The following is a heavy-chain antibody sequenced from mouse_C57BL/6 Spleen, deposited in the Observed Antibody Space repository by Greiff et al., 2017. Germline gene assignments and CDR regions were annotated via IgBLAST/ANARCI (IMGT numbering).Heavy chain of an antibody. Sequence: QVQLQQPGAELVRPGSSVKLSCKASGYTFTSYWMHWVKQRPIQGLEWIGNIDPSDSDTHYNQKFKDKATLTVDKSSSTAYMQLSSLTSEDSAVYYCAREEGLWLAYWGQGTLVTVSA. J-gene: IGHJ3*01. CDR3: AREEGLWLAY. CDR1: GYTFTSYW. CDR2: IDPSDSDT. V-gene: IGHV1-52*01.